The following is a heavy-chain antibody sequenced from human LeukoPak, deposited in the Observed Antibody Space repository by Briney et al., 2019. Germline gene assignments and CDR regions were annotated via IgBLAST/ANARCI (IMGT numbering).Heavy chain of an antibody. J-gene: IGHJ4*02. D-gene: IGHD3-22*01. Sequence: ASVKVSCKASGGTFSSYAISWVRQAPGQGLEWMGGIIPIFGTANYAQKFQGRVTITADKSTSTAYMELSSLRYEDTAVYYCARTYYYDSSGYPYYFDYWGQGTLVTVSS. CDR2: IIPIFGTA. CDR1: GGTFSSYA. CDR3: ARTYYYDSSGYPYYFDY. V-gene: IGHV1-69*06.